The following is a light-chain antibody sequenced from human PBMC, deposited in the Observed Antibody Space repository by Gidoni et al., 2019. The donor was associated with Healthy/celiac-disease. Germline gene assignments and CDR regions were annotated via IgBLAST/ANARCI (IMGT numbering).Light chain of an antibody. CDR2: QDS. V-gene: IGLV3-1*01. CDR3: HAWDSSTVV. CDR1: KLRDKY. J-gene: IGLJ3*02. Sequence: YALTQPTSVSVTPGQTDSITCTGDKLRDKYAWWYQQKPGQSPVLVIYQDSKKSSGIPARFSGSNSGNTATLSISVTQAMDEADYCCHAWDSSTVVFGGGTKLTVL.